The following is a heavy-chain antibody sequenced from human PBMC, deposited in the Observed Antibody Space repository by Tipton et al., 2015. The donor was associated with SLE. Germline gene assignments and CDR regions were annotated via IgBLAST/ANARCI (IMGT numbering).Heavy chain of an antibody. J-gene: IGHJ4*02. CDR2: IYYSGRG. V-gene: IGHV4-59*08. Sequence: TLSLTCTVSGASVTSYYWNWIRQTPGKGLEWIGHIYYSGRGYYNPSLESRVSISPDTSKNQFSLKLTSVTAADTAVYYCARQKATRFPFDSWGQGTLVTVSS. CDR3: ARQKATRFPFDS. CDR1: GASVTSYY. D-gene: IGHD3-16*01.